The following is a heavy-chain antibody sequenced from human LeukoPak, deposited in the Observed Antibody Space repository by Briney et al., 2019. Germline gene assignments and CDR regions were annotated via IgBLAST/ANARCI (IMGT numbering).Heavy chain of an antibody. CDR1: GYTFTSYY. J-gene: IGHJ1*01. CDR3: ARGRSDSSGSAEYFQH. D-gene: IGHD3-22*01. Sequence: GASVKVSCKASGYTFTSYYMHWVRQAPGQGLEWMGIINPSGGSTSYAQKFQGRVTMTRDTSTSTVYMELSSLGSEDTAVYYCARGRSDSSGSAEYFQHWGQGTLVTVSS. CDR2: INPSGGST. V-gene: IGHV1-46*01.